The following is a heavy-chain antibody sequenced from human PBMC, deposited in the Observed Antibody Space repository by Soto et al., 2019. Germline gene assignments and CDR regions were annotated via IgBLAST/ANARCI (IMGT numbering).Heavy chain of an antibody. CDR2: IYSSGST. CDR3: VRRPFGRRALLD. CDR1: GVSVRSYY. J-gene: IGHJ6*02. D-gene: IGHD1-26*01. V-gene: IGHV3-53*01. Sequence: LRLYCAASGVSVRSYYMSCVRQAPGKPLEWATIIYSSGSTYYADSVKGRFTISRDNSKNTLNLQINSLRADDTAVYFCVRRPFGRRALLDWGRGTTVTVSS.